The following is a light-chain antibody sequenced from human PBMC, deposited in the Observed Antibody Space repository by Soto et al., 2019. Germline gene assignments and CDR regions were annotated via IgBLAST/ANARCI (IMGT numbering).Light chain of an antibody. CDR3: SSHTTYSTRI. CDR1: SSDIGSYNY. Sequence: QSALTQPASVSGSPGQSIAISCTGTSSDIGSYNYVSWYQQHPGKAPKLIIHEVSNRPSGISDHFSGSKSGNTASLTISGLPADDEDDYYCSSHTTYSTRIFGTGTKLTVL. CDR2: EVS. V-gene: IGLV2-14*01. J-gene: IGLJ1*01.